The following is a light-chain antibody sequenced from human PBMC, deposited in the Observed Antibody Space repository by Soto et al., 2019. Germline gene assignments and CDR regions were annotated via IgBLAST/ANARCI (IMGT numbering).Light chain of an antibody. CDR3: QQYNNCWT. CDR1: QSVSSN. V-gene: IGKV3-15*01. J-gene: IGKJ1*01. CDR2: GAS. Sequence: EIVMTQSPATLSVSPGERATLSCRASQSVSSNLAWYQQKPGQAPRLLIYGASTRATGIPARFSGSGSGTEFTLTISSLESEDFEVYYCQQYNNCWTFGQGTKVEIK.